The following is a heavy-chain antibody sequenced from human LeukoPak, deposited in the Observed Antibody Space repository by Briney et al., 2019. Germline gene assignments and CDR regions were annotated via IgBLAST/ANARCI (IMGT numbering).Heavy chain of an antibody. V-gene: IGHV1-8*01. CDR3: ARGLASFDY. J-gene: IGHJ4*02. Sequence: ASVKVSCKASGYTFTSHDINWVRQATGQGLEWMGWMNPNSGNTGYAQKFQGRVTMTRDTSINTAYMELHSLRSDDTAVYYCARGLASFDYWGQGTLVTVSS. CDR1: GYTFTSHD. CDR2: MNPNSGNT.